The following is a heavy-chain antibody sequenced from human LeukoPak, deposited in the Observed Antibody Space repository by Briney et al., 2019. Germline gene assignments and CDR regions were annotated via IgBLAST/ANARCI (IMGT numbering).Heavy chain of an antibody. V-gene: IGHV3-23*01. Sequence: GGSLRLSCAASGFTFSSYAVSWVRQAPGKGLEWVSFISGSGVNTYYADSVKGRFTISRDNSKNTLYLQMNSLRAEDTAVYYCARDDGRITIFGVADTNAFDIWGQGTMVIVSS. D-gene: IGHD3-3*01. CDR2: ISGSGVNT. J-gene: IGHJ3*02. CDR3: ARDDGRITIFGVADTNAFDI. CDR1: GFTFSSYA.